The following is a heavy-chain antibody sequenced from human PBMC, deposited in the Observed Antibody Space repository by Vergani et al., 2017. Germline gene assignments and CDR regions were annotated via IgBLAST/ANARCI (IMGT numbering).Heavy chain of an antibody. V-gene: IGHV3-23*01. CDR1: GFTFSSYA. CDR3: AKVSVGLGIRSYWYFDL. Sequence: EVQLLESGGGLVQPGGSLRLSCAASGFTFSSYAMSWVRQAPGKGLEWVSGISGSGGSTYYAASVKGRFTISRDNSKNTLYLQVNSLGAEDTAVYYCAKVSVGLGIRSYWYFDLWGRGTLVTVSS. D-gene: IGHD7-27*01. CDR2: ISGSGGST. J-gene: IGHJ2*01.